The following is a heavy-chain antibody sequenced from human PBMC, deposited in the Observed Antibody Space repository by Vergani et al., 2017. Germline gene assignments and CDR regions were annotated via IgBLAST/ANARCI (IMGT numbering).Heavy chain of an antibody. D-gene: IGHD1-7*01. Sequence: EVQLVESGGGLVQPGGSLRLPCAASGFTFSSYSMNWVRQAPGKGLEWVSVIYSGGSTYYADSVKGRFTISRDNSKNTLYLQMNSLRAEDTAVYYCASDGNSLSYFDYWGQGTLVTVSS. CDR3: ASDGNSLSYFDY. V-gene: IGHV3-66*02. CDR1: GFTFSSYS. J-gene: IGHJ4*02. CDR2: IYSGGST.